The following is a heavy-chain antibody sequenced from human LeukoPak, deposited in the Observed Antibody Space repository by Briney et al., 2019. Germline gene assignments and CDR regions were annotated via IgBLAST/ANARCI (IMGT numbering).Heavy chain of an antibody. V-gene: IGHV6-1*01. Sequence: QTLSLTCAICGDSVSNNRASWGWIRQSPSRGLEWLGRTYYRSQRFDDYAPSLRIRITINPDTSKNQFSLQLTSVTPEDTAVYHCVRIRGLGLFDYWGQGTLVTVPS. CDR3: VRIRGLGLFDY. D-gene: IGHD1-26*01. J-gene: IGHJ4*02. CDR1: GDSVSNNRAS. CDR2: TYYRSQRFD.